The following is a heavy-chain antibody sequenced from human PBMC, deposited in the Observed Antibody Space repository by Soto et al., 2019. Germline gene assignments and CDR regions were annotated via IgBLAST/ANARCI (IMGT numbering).Heavy chain of an antibody. V-gene: IGHV1-69*06. D-gene: IGHD5-12*01. CDR3: ARLVATRYYYYGMDV. Sequence: SVKVSCKASGGTFSSYAISWVRQAPGQGLEWMGGIIPIFGTANYAQKFQGRVTITADKSTSTAYMELSSLRSEDTAVYYCARLVATRYYYYGMDVWGQGTTVTVSS. CDR2: IIPIFGTA. CDR1: GGTFSSYA. J-gene: IGHJ6*02.